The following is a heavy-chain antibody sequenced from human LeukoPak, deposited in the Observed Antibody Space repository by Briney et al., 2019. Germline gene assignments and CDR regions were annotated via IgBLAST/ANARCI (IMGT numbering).Heavy chain of an antibody. CDR1: GGSISGYY. CDR3: ARASAYGGGGYYLHAFDI. D-gene: IGHD2-21*01. Sequence: SETLSLTCTVSGGSISGYYWSWIWQPPGKGLEWIGYIDYSGNTNYNPSLKSRVTISVDTSKNQFSLKLSSVTAADTAVYYCARASAYGGGGYYLHAFDIWGQGTVVTVSS. J-gene: IGHJ3*02. V-gene: IGHV4-59*01. CDR2: IDYSGNT.